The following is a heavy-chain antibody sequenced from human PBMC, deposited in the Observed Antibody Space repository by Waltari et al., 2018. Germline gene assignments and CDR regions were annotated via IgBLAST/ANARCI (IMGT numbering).Heavy chain of an antibody. V-gene: IGHV3-53*01. CDR3: ARGIGSGNSLGY. J-gene: IGHJ4*02. CDR2: IFRGGST. Sequence: VQMVESGGGLMQPGGSLRLSCAASGFAVSSNYMSWVRQAPGKGLQWFSVIFRGGSTYYADSVKGRFSISRDNSKNTLYLQMNSLRVEDTAIYYCARGIGSGNSLGYWGQGTLVTVSS. D-gene: IGHD2-15*01. CDR1: GFAVSSNY.